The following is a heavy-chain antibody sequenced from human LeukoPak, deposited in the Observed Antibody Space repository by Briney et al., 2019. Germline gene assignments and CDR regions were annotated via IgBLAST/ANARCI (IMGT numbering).Heavy chain of an antibody. J-gene: IGHJ4*02. CDR3: ARDGENHYYDY. D-gene: IGHD7-27*01. CDR1: GFTFSTYA. V-gene: IGHV3-23*01. CDR2: ISVSGDTT. Sequence: GGSLRLSCAASGFTFSTYAMSWVRQAPGKGLEWVSGISVSGDTTHYADPVKGRFTISRDNSKNTVYLEMNSLRAEDTAVYYCARDGENHYYDYWGQGTLVTVST.